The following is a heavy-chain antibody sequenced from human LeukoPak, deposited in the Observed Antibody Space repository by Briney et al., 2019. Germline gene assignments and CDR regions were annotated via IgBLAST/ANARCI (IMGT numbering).Heavy chain of an antibody. J-gene: IGHJ4*02. Sequence: PSETLSLTCTVAGGSISSYYWSWIRQPAGKGLEWIGRVYISGTTNYNPSLKSRINMSLDTSKNQLSLKLSSVPAADTAVYYCARDEAGSGYIDYWGQGTLVTVSS. V-gene: IGHV4-4*07. CDR1: GGSISSYY. CDR2: VYISGTT. CDR3: ARDEAGSGYIDY. D-gene: IGHD3-22*01.